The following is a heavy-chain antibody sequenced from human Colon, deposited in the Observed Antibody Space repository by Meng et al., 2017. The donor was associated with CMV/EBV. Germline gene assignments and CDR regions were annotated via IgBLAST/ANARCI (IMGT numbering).Heavy chain of an antibody. J-gene: IGHJ5*01. V-gene: IGHV1-18*01. D-gene: IGHD3-16*01. CDR2: MNPYNGNT. Sequence: ASVKVSCKASGYTFTSYDINWVRQATGQGLEWMGWMNPYNGNTYYAQNVKDRLTMTTERSTSTAYMELRALRADDTATYYCARALEGGRFDSWGQGALVTVSS. CDR1: GYTFTSYD. CDR3: ARALEGGRFDS.